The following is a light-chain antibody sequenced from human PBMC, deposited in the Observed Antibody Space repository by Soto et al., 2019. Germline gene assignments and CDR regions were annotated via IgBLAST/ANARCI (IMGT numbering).Light chain of an antibody. Sequence: EIVMTQSPATLSGSPGERATLYCGASQSVSSNLAWYQQKPGQAPRLLIYGASTRATGIPARFSGSGSGTEFTLTISSLQSEDFAVYYCQQYNNWLPYTFGQGTKLEIK. CDR2: GAS. V-gene: IGKV3-15*01. J-gene: IGKJ2*01. CDR3: QQYNNWLPYT. CDR1: QSVSSN.